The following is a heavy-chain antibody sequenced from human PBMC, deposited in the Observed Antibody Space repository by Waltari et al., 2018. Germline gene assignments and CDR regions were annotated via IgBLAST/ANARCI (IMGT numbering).Heavy chain of an antibody. CDR1: GGTFSNHA. CDR3: ARDQYYDSSGHSGY. J-gene: IGHJ4*02. V-gene: IGHV1-69*13. Sequence: QVQLVQSGAEVKKPGSSVKVSCKASGGTFSNHAISWVRQAPGQGLEWMGRIIPIFATTNYAQKFQGRVTITADKSTSTAYMELSSLRSEDTAVYYCARDQYYDSSGHSGYWGQGTLVTVSS. D-gene: IGHD3-22*01. CDR2: IIPIFATT.